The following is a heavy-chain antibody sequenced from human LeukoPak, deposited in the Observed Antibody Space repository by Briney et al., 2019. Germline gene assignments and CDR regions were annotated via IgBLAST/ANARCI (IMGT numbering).Heavy chain of an antibody. J-gene: IGHJ6*03. CDR3: AMKFSRDYYYMDV. V-gene: IGHV3-20*04. CDR2: VTWNGGST. CDR1: GFSIEDFG. Sequence: RPGGSLRLSCEASGFSIEDFGMSWVRQPPGKGLEWVSGVTWNGGSTGYAASVEGRFTISRDNAKNSLYLQMNSPRAEDTALYYCAMKFSRDYYYMDVWGKGTTVTVSS.